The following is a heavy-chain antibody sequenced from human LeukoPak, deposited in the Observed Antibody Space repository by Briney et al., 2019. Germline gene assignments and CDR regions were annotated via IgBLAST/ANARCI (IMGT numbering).Heavy chain of an antibody. Sequence: SSETLSLTCTVSGGSISSSDYYWGWVRQPPGKGLEWIGSIFYSGAAHCNPSLKSRVTISVDTSNNQFSLMLSSVTAADTAVYYCARRIANRNWFDPWGQGTLVTVSS. J-gene: IGHJ5*02. V-gene: IGHV4-39*01. D-gene: IGHD1/OR15-1a*01. CDR3: ARRIANRNWFDP. CDR1: GGSISSSDYY. CDR2: IFYSGAA.